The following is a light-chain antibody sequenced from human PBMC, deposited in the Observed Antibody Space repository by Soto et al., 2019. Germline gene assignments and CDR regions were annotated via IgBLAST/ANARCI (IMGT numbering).Light chain of an antibody. CDR2: INSDGSH. Sequence: QLVLTQSTSASASLGASVKLTCTLSSGHSNFAIAWHQQQPEKGPRYLMKINSDGSHTKGDGIPDRFSGSSSGPERYLTISSLQSEDEADYYCQTWGTGIQVFGGGTKLTVL. V-gene: IGLV4-69*01. J-gene: IGLJ2*01. CDR1: SGHSNFA. CDR3: QTWGTGIQV.